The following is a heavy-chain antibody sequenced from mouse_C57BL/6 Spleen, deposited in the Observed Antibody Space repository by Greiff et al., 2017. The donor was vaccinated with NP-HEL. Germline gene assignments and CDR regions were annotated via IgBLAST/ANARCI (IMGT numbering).Heavy chain of an antibody. V-gene: IGHV1-61*01. Sequence: VQLQQPGAELVRPGSSVKLSCKASGYTFTSYWMDWVKQRPGQGLEWIGNIYPSDSETHYNQKFKDKATLTVDKSSSTAYMQLSSLTSEDSAVYYCARHYDYGGFAYWGQGTLVTVSA. CDR1: GYTFTSYW. D-gene: IGHD2-4*01. CDR2: IYPSDSET. J-gene: IGHJ3*01. CDR3: ARHYDYGGFAY.